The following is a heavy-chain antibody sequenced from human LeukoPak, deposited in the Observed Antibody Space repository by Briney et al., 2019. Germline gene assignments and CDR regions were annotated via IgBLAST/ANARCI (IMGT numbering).Heavy chain of an antibody. CDR3: AKDKEWLALGGYFDY. Sequence: GGSLRLSCAASGFTFDDYAMHWVRQAPGKGLEWVSGISWNSGSIGYADSVKGRFTISRDNAKNSLYLQMNSLRAEDTALYYCAKDKEWLALGGYFDYWGQGTLVTVSS. CDR2: ISWNSGSI. J-gene: IGHJ4*02. D-gene: IGHD6-19*01. V-gene: IGHV3-9*01. CDR1: GFTFDDYA.